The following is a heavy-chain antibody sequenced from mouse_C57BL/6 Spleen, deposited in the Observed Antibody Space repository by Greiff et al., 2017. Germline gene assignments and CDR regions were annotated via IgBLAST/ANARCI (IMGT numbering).Heavy chain of an antibody. Sequence: QVQLQQPGAELVKPGASVKLSCKASGYTFTSYWMHWVKQRPGQGLEWIGMIHPNSGSTNYNEKFKSKATLTVDKSSSTAYMQLSSLTSEDSAVYYCAKGAYGNGYYYAMDYWGQGTSVTVSS. J-gene: IGHJ4*01. D-gene: IGHD2-1*01. CDR3: AKGAYGNGYYYAMDY. V-gene: IGHV1-64*01. CDR2: IHPNSGST. CDR1: GYTFTSYW.